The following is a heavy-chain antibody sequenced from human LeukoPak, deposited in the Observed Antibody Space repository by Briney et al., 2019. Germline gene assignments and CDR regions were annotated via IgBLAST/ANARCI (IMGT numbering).Heavy chain of an antibody. CDR2: INPNSGGT. V-gene: IGHV1-2*02. Sequence: GASVKVSCKASGYTFTGYYMHWVRQAPGQGLEWMGWINPNSGGTNYAQKFQGRITMTRDTSISTAYMELSRLGSDDTAVYYCARQYGAIAAASLWGQGTLVTVSS. J-gene: IGHJ4*02. D-gene: IGHD6-13*01. CDR1: GYTFTGYY. CDR3: ARQYGAIAAASL.